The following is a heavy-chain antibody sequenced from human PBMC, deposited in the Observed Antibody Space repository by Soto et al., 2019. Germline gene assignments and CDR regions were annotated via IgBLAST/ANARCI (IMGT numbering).Heavy chain of an antibody. Sequence: SVKVSCKASGFTFTSSAVQWVRQARGQRLEWIGWIVVGSGNTNYAQKFQERVTITRDMSTSTAYMELSSLRSEDTAVYYCAADYYDSSGQTGFDPWGQGTLVTVSS. CDR3: AADYYDSSGQTGFDP. V-gene: IGHV1-58*01. D-gene: IGHD3-22*01. CDR1: GFTFTSSA. CDR2: IVVGSGNT. J-gene: IGHJ5*02.